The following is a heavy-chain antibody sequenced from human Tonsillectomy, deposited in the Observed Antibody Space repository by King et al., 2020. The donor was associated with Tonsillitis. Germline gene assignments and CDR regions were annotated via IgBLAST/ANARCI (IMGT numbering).Heavy chain of an antibody. CDR1: GGSFSGYY. CDR2: INHSGST. Sequence: VQLQQWGAGLLKPSETLSLTCDVYGGSFSGYYWNWIRQPPGKGLEWIGEINHSGSTNYNASLKSRVTISVDTSKNQFSLKLSPWSAADTAVYYCARSLRIVVIWALDYWGQGALVTVSS. D-gene: IGHD2-21*01. CDR3: ARSLRIVVIWALDY. J-gene: IGHJ4*02. V-gene: IGHV4-34*01.